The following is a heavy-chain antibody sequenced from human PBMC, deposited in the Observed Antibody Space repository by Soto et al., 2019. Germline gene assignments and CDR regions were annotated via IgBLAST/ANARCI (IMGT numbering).Heavy chain of an antibody. Sequence: GSLRLSCAASGFTFSSYGMHWVRQAPGKGLEWVAVISYDGSNKYYADSVKGRFTISRDNSKNTLYLQMNSLRAEDTAVYYCAKGAHWVTYYYDSSGYAYFDYWGQGTLVTVSS. CDR1: GFTFSSYG. D-gene: IGHD3-22*01. J-gene: IGHJ4*02. V-gene: IGHV3-30*18. CDR3: AKGAHWVTYYYDSSGYAYFDY. CDR2: ISYDGSNK.